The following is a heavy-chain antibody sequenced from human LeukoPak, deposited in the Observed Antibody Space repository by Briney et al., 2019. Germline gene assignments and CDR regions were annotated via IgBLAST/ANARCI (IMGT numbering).Heavy chain of an antibody. CDR3: ARGYYDSSGLDFVYYYGMDV. CDR2: ISSSSSYI. V-gene: IGHV3-21*01. Sequence: GGSLRLSCAASGFTFSSYSMNWVRQAPGKGLEWVSSISSSSSYIYYADSVKGRFTISRDNAKNSLYLQMNSLRAEDMAVYYCARGYYDSSGLDFVYYYGMDVWGQGTTVTVSS. J-gene: IGHJ6*02. CDR1: GFTFSSYS. D-gene: IGHD3-22*01.